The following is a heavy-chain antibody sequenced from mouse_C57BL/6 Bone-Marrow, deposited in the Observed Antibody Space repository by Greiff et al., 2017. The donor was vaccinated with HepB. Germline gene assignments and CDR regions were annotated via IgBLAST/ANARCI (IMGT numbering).Heavy chain of an antibody. CDR3: ARSRAFAY. V-gene: IGHV1-76*01. J-gene: IGHJ3*01. CDR1: GYTFTDYY. Sequence: QLQQSGAELVRPGASVKLSCKASGYTFTDYYINWVKQRPGQGLEWIARIYPGSGNTYYNEKFKGKATLTAEKSSSTAYMQLSSLTSEDSAVYFCARSRAFAYWGQGTLVTVSA. CDR2: IYPGSGNT.